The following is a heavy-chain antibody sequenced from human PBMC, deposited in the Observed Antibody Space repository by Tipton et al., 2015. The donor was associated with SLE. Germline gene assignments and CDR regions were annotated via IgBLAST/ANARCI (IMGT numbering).Heavy chain of an antibody. D-gene: IGHD2-15*01. V-gene: IGHV5-51*03. CDR3: GSVVRLHHYYSMDF. CDR2: IYPGDSDT. J-gene: IGHJ6*02. CDR1: GYSFTSYW. Sequence: VQLVQSGAEVKKPGESLKISCKGSGYSFTSYWIAWVRQMPGEGLEWMGIIYPGDSDTRYSPSFQGQVTISVDKSISTAYLHWSSLKASDSALYYCGSVVRLHHYYSMDFWGQGTTVTVSS.